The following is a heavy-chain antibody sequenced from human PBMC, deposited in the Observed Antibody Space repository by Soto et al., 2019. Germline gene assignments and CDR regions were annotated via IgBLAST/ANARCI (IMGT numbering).Heavy chain of an antibody. J-gene: IGHJ3*02. CDR3: ARASRSDAYDI. Sequence: ASVKVSCKASGYTFTDYYLHWVRQAPGQGLEWMGWINPNSGGTNYAQKFQDWVTMTRDTSISTAYMELSRLTSDDTAVYYCARASRSDAYDIWSQGTMVTVSS. CDR1: GYTFTDYY. CDR2: INPNSGGT. V-gene: IGHV1-2*04.